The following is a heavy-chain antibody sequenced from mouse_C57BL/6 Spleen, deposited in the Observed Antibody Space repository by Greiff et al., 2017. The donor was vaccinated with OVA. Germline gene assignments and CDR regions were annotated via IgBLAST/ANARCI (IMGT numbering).Heavy chain of an antibody. CDR2: ISYDGSN. Sequence: EVKLQESGPGLVKPSQSLSLTCSVTGYSFTSGYYWNWIRQFPGNKLEWMGYISYDGSNNYNPSLKNRISITRDTSKNQFFLKLNTVTTEDTATYYCARGDWFAYWGQGTLVTVSA. CDR1: GYSFTSGYY. V-gene: IGHV3-6*01. J-gene: IGHJ3*01. CDR3: ARGDWFAY.